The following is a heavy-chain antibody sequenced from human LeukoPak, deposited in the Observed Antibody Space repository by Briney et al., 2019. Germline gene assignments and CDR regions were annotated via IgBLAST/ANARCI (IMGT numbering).Heavy chain of an antibody. CDR2: ISAYNGNT. Sequence: GASVKVSCKASGYTFTSYDISWVRQAPGQGLEWMGLISAYNGNTNDEQKFQGRVTMTTETSSSTVYMELRSLRSDDTAVYYCARAPAYCSSTSCFGYSRRKNWFDPWGQGTLVTVSS. J-gene: IGHJ5*02. D-gene: IGHD2-2*01. CDR3: ARAPAYCSSTSCFGYSRRKNWFDP. CDR1: GYTFTSYD. V-gene: IGHV1-18*01.